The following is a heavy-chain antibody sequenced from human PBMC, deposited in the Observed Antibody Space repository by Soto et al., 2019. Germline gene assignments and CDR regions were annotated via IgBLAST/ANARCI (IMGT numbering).Heavy chain of an antibody. CDR1: GLTFSSYG. J-gene: IGHJ4*02. CDR3: ARDHYYDSSGYSDY. CDR2: IWYDGSYM. D-gene: IGHD3-22*01. V-gene: IGHV3-33*01. Sequence: GGSLRLSCAASGLTFSSYGMHWVRQAPGKGLEWVAVIWYDGSYMYYADSVKGRFTISRDNSKNTLYLQMNSLRAEDTAVYYCARDHYYDSSGYSDYWGQGTLVTVSS.